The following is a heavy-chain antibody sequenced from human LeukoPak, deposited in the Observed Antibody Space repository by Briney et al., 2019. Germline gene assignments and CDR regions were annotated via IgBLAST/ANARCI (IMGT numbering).Heavy chain of an antibody. J-gene: IGHJ4*02. CDR3: AREWDTAMYN. CDR2: IYYSGST. Sequence: RQPXXXXLEWIGYIYYSGSTNYNPSLKSRVTISVDTSKNQFSLKLSSVTAADTAVYYCAREWDTAMYNWGQGTLVTVSS. V-gene: IGHV4-59*01. D-gene: IGHD5-18*01.